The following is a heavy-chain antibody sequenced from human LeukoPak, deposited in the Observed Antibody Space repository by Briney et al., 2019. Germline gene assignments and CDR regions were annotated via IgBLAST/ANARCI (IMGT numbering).Heavy chain of an antibody. D-gene: IGHD2-2*01. CDR2: ICAFIGNT. Sequence: GASVKVSCKASVYTLTSYGISWVRPAPGQGLEWMGWICAFIGNTYYAQKLQGRVTMTTDTSTSTAYTELRSLRSDNTAVYYCARDRSAMGSPRFDYWGQGTLVTVSS. CDR1: VYTLTSYG. J-gene: IGHJ4*02. V-gene: IGHV1-18*01. CDR3: ARDRSAMGSPRFDY.